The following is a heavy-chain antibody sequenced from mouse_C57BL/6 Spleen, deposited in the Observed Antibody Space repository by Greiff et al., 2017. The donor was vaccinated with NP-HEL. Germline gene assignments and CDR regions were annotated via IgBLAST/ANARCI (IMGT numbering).Heavy chain of an antibody. CDR2: IYPGDGDT. CDR1: GYAFSSSW. J-gene: IGHJ2*01. D-gene: IGHD3-2*02. Sequence: QVQLQQSGPELVKPGASVKISCKASGYAFSSSWMNWVKQRPGKGLEWIGRIYPGDGDTNYNGKFKGKATLTADKSSSTAYMQLSSLTSEDSAVYFCARKGSGPGYFDYWGKGTTLTVSS. V-gene: IGHV1-82*01. CDR3: ARKGSGPGYFDY.